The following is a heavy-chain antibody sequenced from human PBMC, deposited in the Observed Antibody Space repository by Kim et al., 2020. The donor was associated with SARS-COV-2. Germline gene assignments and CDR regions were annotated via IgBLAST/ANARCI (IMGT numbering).Heavy chain of an antibody. D-gene: IGHD2-8*01. J-gene: IGHJ3*02. Sequence: YADSVKGRFTISRDNAKNSLYLKMNSLRAEDTAVYYCARGQYRMVAAFDIWGQGTMVTVSS. CDR3: ARGQYRMVAAFDI. V-gene: IGHV3-48*03.